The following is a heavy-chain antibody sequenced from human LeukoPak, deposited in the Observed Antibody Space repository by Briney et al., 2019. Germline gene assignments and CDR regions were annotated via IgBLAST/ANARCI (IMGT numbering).Heavy chain of an antibody. J-gene: IGHJ4*02. D-gene: IGHD3-10*01. CDR1: GGSISSSTYY. CDR3: ARVYRGYGSEAIDY. CDR2: IYYSGST. V-gene: IGHV4-39*07. Sequence: PSETLSLTCTVSGGSISSSTYYWGWIRQPPGKGLEWIGSIYYSGSTYYNPSLKSRVTISVDTSKNQFSLKLSSVTAADTAVYYCARVYRGYGSEAIDYWGQGTLVTVSS.